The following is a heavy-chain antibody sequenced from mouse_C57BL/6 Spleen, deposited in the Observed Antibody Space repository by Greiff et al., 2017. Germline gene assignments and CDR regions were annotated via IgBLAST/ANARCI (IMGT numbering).Heavy chain of an antibody. CDR1: GYTFTSYW. J-gene: IGHJ2*01. D-gene: IGHD1-1*01. Sequence: QVQLQQPGAELVKPGASVKLSCKASGYTFTSYWMHWVKQRPGQGLEWIGMIHPNSGSTNYNEKFKSKATLTVDKSSSTAYMQLRSLTSEDSAVYYCATFTTVVATNYFDYWGQGTTLTVSS. V-gene: IGHV1-64*01. CDR2: IHPNSGST. CDR3: ATFTTVVATNYFDY.